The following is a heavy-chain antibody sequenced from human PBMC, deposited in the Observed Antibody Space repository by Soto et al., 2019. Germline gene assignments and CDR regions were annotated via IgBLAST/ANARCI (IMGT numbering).Heavy chain of an antibody. D-gene: IGHD3-3*01. J-gene: IGHJ4*02. CDR2: ISAYNGNT. V-gene: IGHV1-18*01. CDR1: GYTFTSYG. CDR3: ARDPVYYDFWSGYYSLAYYFDC. Sequence: ASVKVSCKASGYTFTSYGISWVRQAPGQGLEWMGWISAYNGNTNYAQKLQGRVTMTTDTSTSTAYMELRSLRSDDTAVYYCARDPVYYDFWSGYYSLAYYFDCWGQGTLVTVSS.